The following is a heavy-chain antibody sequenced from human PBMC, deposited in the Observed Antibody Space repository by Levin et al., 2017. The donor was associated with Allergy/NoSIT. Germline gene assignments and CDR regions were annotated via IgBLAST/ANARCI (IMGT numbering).Heavy chain of an antibody. CDR3: AKLARRDAFDI. D-gene: IGHD3-3*02. Sequence: ASVKVSCAASGFTFSSYAMSWVRQAPGKGLEWVSAISGSGGSTYYADSVKGRFTISRDNSKNTLYLQMNSLRAEDTAVYYCAKLARRDAFDIWGQGTMVTVSS. J-gene: IGHJ3*02. V-gene: IGHV3-23*01. CDR2: ISGSGGST. CDR1: GFTFSSYA.